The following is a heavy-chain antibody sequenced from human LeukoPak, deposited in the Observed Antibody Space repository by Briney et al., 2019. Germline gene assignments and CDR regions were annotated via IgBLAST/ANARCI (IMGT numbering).Heavy chain of an antibody. J-gene: IGHJ4*02. D-gene: IGHD3-10*01. V-gene: IGHV3-30*04. CDR3: ARTMG. Sequence: GGSLRLSCAASGFTFSSYAMHWVRQAPGKGLEWVAVISYDGSNKYYADSVKRRFTISRDNSKNTLYLQMNSLRAEDTAVYYCARTMGWGQGTLVTVSS. CDR2: ISYDGSNK. CDR1: GFTFSSYA.